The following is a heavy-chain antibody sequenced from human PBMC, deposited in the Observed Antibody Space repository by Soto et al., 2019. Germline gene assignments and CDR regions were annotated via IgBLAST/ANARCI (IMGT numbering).Heavy chain of an antibody. J-gene: IGHJ4*02. Sequence: SDPLSHTYSASGAKITNSYWTPIRQTPAEALTRMGYIYYSGTTTNYNPSLKSRVTLSVVTSKNQFSLKLSSVTAAGTAVYYCARLGGSYAVPHFDYWGQGTLVTVSS. CDR3: ARLGGSYAVPHFDY. CDR2: IYYSGTT. V-gene: IGHV4-59*08. CDR1: GAKITNSY. D-gene: IGHD1-26*01.